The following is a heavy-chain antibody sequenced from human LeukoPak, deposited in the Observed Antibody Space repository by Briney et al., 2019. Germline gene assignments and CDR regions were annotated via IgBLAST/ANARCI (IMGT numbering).Heavy chain of an antibody. CDR2: IGGSGGST. J-gene: IGHJ4*02. CDR1: GFTFSRYV. CDR3: ARDAPGNTALDY. Sequence: GGSLRLSCAASGFTFSRYVMTWVRQAPGKGLEWVSGIGGSGGSTYYADSVKGRLTISRDNSKNTLYLEMSSLRAEDPAVYYCARDAPGNTALDYWGQGTLVTVSS. D-gene: IGHD5-18*01. V-gene: IGHV3-23*01.